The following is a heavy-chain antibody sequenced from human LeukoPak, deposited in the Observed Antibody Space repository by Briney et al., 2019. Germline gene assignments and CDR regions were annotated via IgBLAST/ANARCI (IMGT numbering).Heavy chain of an antibody. D-gene: IGHD3-9*01. CDR2: IYSGGRT. Sequence: GGSLRLSCAASGFTVSSKYMSWVRQAPGKGPEWVSVIYSGGRTYYADSVKGRFTISRDNSKNTLYLQMNSLRAEDTAVYYCARDIGGFDWTVGAYGMDVWGQGTTVTVSS. CDR1: GFTVSSKY. V-gene: IGHV3-66*01. CDR3: ARDIGGFDWTVGAYGMDV. J-gene: IGHJ6*02.